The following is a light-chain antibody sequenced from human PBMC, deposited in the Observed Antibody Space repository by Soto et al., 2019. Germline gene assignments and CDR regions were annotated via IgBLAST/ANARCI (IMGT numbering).Light chain of an antibody. CDR2: KAS. CDR1: QTISSW. V-gene: IGKV1-5*03. Sequence: DIQMTQSPSTLSLSVGYRVTITCRSSQTISSWLAWYQQKPGKAPKLLIYKASTLKSGVPSRFSGSGSGTEFPLTISSLQPDDFATYYCQHYNSDSAAFGQGTKVDIK. J-gene: IGKJ1*01. CDR3: QHYNSDSAA.